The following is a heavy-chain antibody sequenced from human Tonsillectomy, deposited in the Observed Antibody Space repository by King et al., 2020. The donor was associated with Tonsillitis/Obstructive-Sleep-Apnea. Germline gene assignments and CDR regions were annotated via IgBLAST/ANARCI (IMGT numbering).Heavy chain of an antibody. J-gene: IGHJ3*02. CDR1: GFTFSTYS. CDR3: ARDSQYAIDI. D-gene: IGHD5-24*01. Sequence: VQLVESGGGSVQPGGSLRLSCAASGFTFSTYSMNWVRQAPGKGLEWVSYIGGGGATTYYADSVKGRFTISRDNAKNSLYLQMNTLRDEDTAVYYCARDSQYAIDIWGQGTMVTVSS. V-gene: IGHV3-48*02. CDR2: IGGGGATT.